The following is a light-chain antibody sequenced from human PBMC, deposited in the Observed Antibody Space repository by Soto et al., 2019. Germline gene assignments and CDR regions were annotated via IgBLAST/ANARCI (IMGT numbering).Light chain of an antibody. J-gene: IGKJ1*01. CDR1: QSINNC. CDR3: HQTYIAPAT. CDR2: AAS. V-gene: IGKV1-39*01. Sequence: DIQMTQSPSSLSASVGDRVTITCRASQSINNCLSWFQQKPGQAPKLLIYAASSLQSGVPSRFSGCGSGTDFILTIDSLQTEDFATYFCHQTYIAPATFGQGTKVGVK.